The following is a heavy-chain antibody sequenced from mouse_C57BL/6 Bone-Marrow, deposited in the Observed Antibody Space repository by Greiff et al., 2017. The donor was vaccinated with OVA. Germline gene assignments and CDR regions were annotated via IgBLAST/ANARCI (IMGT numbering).Heavy chain of an antibody. CDR1: GYTFTSYW. CDR3: ARRLPYFDY. Sequence: VKLQQPGAELVRPGTSVKLSCKASGYTFTSYWMHWVKQRPGQGLEWIGVIDPSDSYTNYNQKFKGKATLTVDTSSSTAYMQLSSLTSEDSAVYYCARRLPYFDYWGQGTTLTVSS. CDR2: IDPSDSYT. J-gene: IGHJ2*01. V-gene: IGHV1-59*01.